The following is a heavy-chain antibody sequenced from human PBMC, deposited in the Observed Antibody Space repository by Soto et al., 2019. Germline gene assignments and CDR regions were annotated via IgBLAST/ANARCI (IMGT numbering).Heavy chain of an antibody. Sequence: GASVKVSCNASGSTFSSYAISWVRPAPGQGLEWMGGLIPIFGTAHYAQKFQGRVTITADKSTSTAYMELSSLRSEDTAVYYCARDALGRCSSTSCYDVPYYYCMDVGCQGTTVTVSS. CDR2: LIPIFGTA. D-gene: IGHD2-2*01. CDR3: ARDALGRCSSTSCYDVPYYYCMDV. V-gene: IGHV1-69*06. CDR1: GSTFSSYA. J-gene: IGHJ6*02.